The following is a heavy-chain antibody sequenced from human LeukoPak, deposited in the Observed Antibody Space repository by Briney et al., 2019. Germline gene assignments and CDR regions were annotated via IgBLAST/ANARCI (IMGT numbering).Heavy chain of an antibody. V-gene: IGHV1-8*01. Sequence: ASVKVSCKASGYNFTSYDINWVRQATGQGLEWIGWMNPNSGNTGYAQKFQGRVTMTTDTSTSTAYMELRSLTSDDTAVYYCARETYSNILTGTDYWGPGTLVTVSS. CDR3: ARETYSNILTGTDY. D-gene: IGHD3-9*01. J-gene: IGHJ4*02. CDR1: GYNFTSYD. CDR2: MNPNSGNT.